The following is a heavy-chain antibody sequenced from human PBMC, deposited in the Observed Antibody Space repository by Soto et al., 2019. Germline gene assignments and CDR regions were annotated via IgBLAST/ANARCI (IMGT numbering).Heavy chain of an antibody. CDR3: ARYYDFWTGLDY. CDR1: GASVTSDY. V-gene: IGHV4-59*08. D-gene: IGHD3-3*01. Sequence: SETQSLTCSVSGASVTSDYWSWIRQPPEKGLEWIGYMHHSGTANYNPSLKSRVTISVDTSKNQFSLRLNSVTAADTAVYYCARYYDFWTGLDYWGQGTLVTVSS. CDR2: MHHSGTA. J-gene: IGHJ4*02.